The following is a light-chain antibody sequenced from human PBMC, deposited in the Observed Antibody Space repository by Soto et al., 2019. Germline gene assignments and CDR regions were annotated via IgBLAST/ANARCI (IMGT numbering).Light chain of an antibody. CDR3: QQSHSTPWT. CDR2: TAS. J-gene: IGKJ1*01. Sequence: DIQMPQSPSSLSPSVGDRVTITCRASQSISRYLNWYQQKPGKAPKLLIYTASSLESGVTSRYSGGRAGTDVTLTIRSLQHEDFATYFCQQSHSTPWTFGQG. V-gene: IGKV1-39*01. CDR1: QSISRY.